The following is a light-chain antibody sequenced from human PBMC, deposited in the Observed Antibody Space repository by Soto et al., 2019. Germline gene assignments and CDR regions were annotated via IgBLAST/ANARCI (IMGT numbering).Light chain of an antibody. V-gene: IGKV1-39*01. Sequence: DIQITQSPSCLSSSVLDIVTITCRVSQSISTYLNWYQQKPGKAPKLLIYAASTLQTGVPSRFSGSGSGTDFTLTISSLQPEDFATYYCQQSYINPAWTFGQGTKVDIK. CDR3: QQSYINPAWT. J-gene: IGKJ1*01. CDR2: AAS. CDR1: QSISTY.